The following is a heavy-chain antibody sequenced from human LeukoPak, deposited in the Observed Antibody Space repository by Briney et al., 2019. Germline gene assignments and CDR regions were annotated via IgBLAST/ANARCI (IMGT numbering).Heavy chain of an antibody. CDR2: RSYDGSNK. D-gene: IGHD1-26*01. CDR1: GFTFSSYA. CDR3: ARGADTRRVYFQH. V-gene: IGHV3-30*04. Sequence: PGGSLSLSCAAAGFTFSSYAMHWVRQAAGKGLEWVSVRSYDGSNKYYADSVKGRFTISRDNSKNTLYLQMNSLRAEDTAVYYCARGADTRRVYFQHWGQGTLVTVSS. J-gene: IGHJ1*01.